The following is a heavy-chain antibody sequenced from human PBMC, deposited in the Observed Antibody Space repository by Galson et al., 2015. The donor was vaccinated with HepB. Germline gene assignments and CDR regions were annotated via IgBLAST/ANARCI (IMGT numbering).Heavy chain of an antibody. J-gene: IGHJ3*02. CDR2: IYYSGST. Sequence: TLSLTCTVSGGSISSYYWSWIRQPPGKGLEWIGYIYYSGSTNYNPSLKSRVTISVDTSKNQFSLKLSSVTAADTAVYYCARFNWNDSPTAFDIWGQGTMVTVSS. CDR3: ARFNWNDSPTAFDI. D-gene: IGHD1-20*01. CDR1: GGSISSYY. V-gene: IGHV4-59*01.